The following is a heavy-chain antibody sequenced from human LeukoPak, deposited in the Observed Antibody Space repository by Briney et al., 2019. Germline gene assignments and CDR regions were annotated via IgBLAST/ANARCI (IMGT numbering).Heavy chain of an antibody. CDR3: ARHFGSGSPPGGS. CDR1: SGSISSYY. V-gene: IGHV4-59*08. J-gene: IGHJ5*02. CDR2: IYASGTT. D-gene: IGHD3-10*01. Sequence: SETLSLTCTVSSGSISSYYWSWIRQGPGKGLEWIGYIYASGTTNYNPTGYNPSLKSRVTISVDTSKNQFSLKLSSVTVADTAVYYCARHFGSGSPPGGSWGQGTLVTVSS.